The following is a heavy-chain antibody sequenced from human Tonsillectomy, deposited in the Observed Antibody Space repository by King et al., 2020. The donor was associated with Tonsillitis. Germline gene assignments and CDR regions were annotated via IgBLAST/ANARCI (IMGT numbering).Heavy chain of an antibody. CDR2: ISYDGSRT. J-gene: IGHJ4*02. CDR1: GFTFSNYG. Sequence: HVQLVESGGGVVQPGGSLRLSCAASGFTFSNYGMHWVRQAPGKGLEWVALISYDGSRTYYADSVKGRFTISRDNSKDTLYLQMTSLRAEDTAVYYCARERVWSGEWGIDNWGQGTLVTVSS. CDR3: ARERVWSGEWGIDN. V-gene: IGHV3-33*05. D-gene: IGHD3-3*01.